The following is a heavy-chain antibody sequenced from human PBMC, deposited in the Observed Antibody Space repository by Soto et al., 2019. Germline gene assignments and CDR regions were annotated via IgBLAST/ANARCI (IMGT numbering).Heavy chain of an antibody. CDR1: GFTFSSYW. CDR2: ISGSGGGT. J-gene: IGHJ4*02. D-gene: IGHD4-17*01. Sequence: GGSLRLSCAASGFTFSSYWMHWVRQAPGKGLECVSGISGSGGGTSYADSVKGRFTISRDNSKNTLSLQMNSLRAEDTAVYYCAKALYGGHDYWGPGTLVTVSS. CDR3: AKALYGGHDY. V-gene: IGHV3-23*01.